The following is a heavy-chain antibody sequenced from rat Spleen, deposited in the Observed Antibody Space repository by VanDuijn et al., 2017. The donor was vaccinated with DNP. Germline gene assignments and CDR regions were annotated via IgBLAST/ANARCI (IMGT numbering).Heavy chain of an antibody. CDR1: GFTFSAYY. D-gene: IGHD4-3*01. V-gene: IGHV5-22*01. CDR2: IGSDGYAP. J-gene: IGHJ3*01. Sequence: EVQLVESGGGLVQPGRSLKLSCAASGFTFSAYYMAWVRQAPTKGLEWVAYIGSDGYAPYYGDSVKGRFTISRDNAKSTLYLQMNSLRYEDMATYYCIRWNSGHFDYWGQGTLVTVSS. CDR3: IRWNSGHFDY.